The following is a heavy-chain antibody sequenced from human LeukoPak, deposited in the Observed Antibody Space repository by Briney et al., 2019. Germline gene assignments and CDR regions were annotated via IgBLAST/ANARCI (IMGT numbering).Heavy chain of an antibody. CDR1: GYTFTSYG. V-gene: IGHV1-18*01. CDR3: ASHGSGSYSPDFDY. CDR2: ISAYNGNT. Sequence: ASVTVSFKSSGYTFTSYGISWVRQAPGQGLEWMGWISAYNGNTNYAQKLQGRVTMTTDTSTSTAYMELRSLRSDHTAVYYCASHGSGSYSPDFDYWGQGTLVTVSS. D-gene: IGHD1-26*01. J-gene: IGHJ4*02.